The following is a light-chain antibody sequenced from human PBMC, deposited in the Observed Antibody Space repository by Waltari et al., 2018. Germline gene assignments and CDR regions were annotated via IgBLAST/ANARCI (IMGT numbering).Light chain of an antibody. Sequence: DIQMTQSPSSVSASVGDTVTITCRASQPISIWLAWYQQKPGRTPNLLIYAASTLQSGVPSKFRGSGSATDFTLTISSLQPEDFATYYCQQANGFPFTFGGGTKVEI. V-gene: IGKV1D-12*01. CDR3: QQANGFPFT. CDR1: QPISIW. J-gene: IGKJ4*01. CDR2: AAS.